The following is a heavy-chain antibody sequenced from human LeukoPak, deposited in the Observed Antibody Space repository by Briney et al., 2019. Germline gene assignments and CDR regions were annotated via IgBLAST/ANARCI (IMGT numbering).Heavy chain of an antibody. Sequence: GGSLRLSCAASGFTFSNYWMHWFRQAPGKGLVWVSHINSDGSSTTYADSVKGRFTISRDNAKNTLYLQMNSLRAEDAAVYYCVRDRSGSSSVYWGQGTLVTVSS. D-gene: IGHD6-6*01. V-gene: IGHV3-74*01. CDR1: GFTFSNYW. J-gene: IGHJ4*02. CDR3: VRDRSGSSSVY. CDR2: INSDGSST.